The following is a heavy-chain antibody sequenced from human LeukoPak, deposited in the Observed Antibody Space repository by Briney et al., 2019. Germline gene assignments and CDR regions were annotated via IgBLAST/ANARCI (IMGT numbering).Heavy chain of an antibody. J-gene: IGHJ4*02. CDR1: GYTFTNYA. CDR3: ARGRWTAHTVGYYFDS. V-gene: IGHV1-3*03. CDR2: INAGNGNT. Sequence: ASVKVSCKASGYTFTNYALNWVRQAPGQRLEGMGWINAGNGNTKYSQEFQGRVTITRDTSTNTAYMELISLRSEDMAVYYCARGRWTAHTVGYYFDSWGQGTLVTVSS. D-gene: IGHD2-21*02.